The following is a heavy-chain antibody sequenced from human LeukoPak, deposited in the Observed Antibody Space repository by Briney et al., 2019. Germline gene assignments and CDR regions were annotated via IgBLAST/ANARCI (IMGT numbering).Heavy chain of an antibody. D-gene: IGHD3-22*01. CDR3: AREENFYDSSHYYFDY. V-gene: IGHV3-30-3*01. J-gene: IGHJ4*02. CDR1: GFTFSSNT. CDR2: ISYGGTNK. Sequence: GRSLRLSCAASGFTFSSNTMHWVRQAPGKGLEWVAVISYGGTNKYYADSVKGRFTISRDNSKNTLFLKMNSLRAEDTAVYYCAREENFYDSSHYYFDYWGQGTPVTVSS.